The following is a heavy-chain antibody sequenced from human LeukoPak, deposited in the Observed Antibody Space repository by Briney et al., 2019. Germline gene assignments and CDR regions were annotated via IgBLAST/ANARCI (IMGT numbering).Heavy chain of an antibody. J-gene: IGHJ5*02. CDR3: ARGGTEYSESYDWFDP. CDR1: GFTFSTYS. D-gene: IGHD1-26*01. Sequence: GGSLRLSCAASGFTFSTYSMNWVRQAPEKGLEWVSSISSSSSYIYYADSVKGRFTISRDNAKNSLYLQMNSLRAEDTAVYYCARGGTEYSESYDWFDPWGQGTLVTVSS. CDR2: ISSSSSYI. V-gene: IGHV3-21*01.